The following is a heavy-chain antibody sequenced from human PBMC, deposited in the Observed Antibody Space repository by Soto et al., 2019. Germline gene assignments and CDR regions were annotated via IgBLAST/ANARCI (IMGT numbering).Heavy chain of an antibody. V-gene: IGHV3-30*18. J-gene: IGHJ6*02. Sequence: GGSLRLSCAASGFTFSSYGMHWVRQAPGKGLEWVAVISYDGSNKYYADSVKGRFTISRDNSKNTLYLQMNSLRAEDTAVYYCAKSSGWYSYYGMDVWGQGTTVTVSS. D-gene: IGHD6-19*01. CDR2: ISYDGSNK. CDR3: AKSSGWYSYYGMDV. CDR1: GFTFSSYG.